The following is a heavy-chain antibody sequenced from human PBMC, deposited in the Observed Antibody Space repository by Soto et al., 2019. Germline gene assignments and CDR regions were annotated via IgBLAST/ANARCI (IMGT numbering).Heavy chain of an antibody. CDR2: IYHSGST. CDR1: GGSISSSNW. J-gene: IGHJ5*02. D-gene: IGHD5-12*01. CDR3: ARATTGGDIVAPTHNWFDP. Sequence: QVQLQESGPGLVKPSGTLSLTCAVSGGSISSSNWWSWVRQPPGKGLEWIGEIYHSGSTNYNPSLKIRVTISVDKSKNQFPLKLSAVTAADTAVYYCARATTGGDIVAPTHNWFDPWGQGTLVTVSS. V-gene: IGHV4-4*02.